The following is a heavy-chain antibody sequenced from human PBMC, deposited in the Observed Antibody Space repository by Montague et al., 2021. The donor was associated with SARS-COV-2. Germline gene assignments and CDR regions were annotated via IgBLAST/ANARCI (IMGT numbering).Heavy chain of an antibody. CDR3: ARHGPNDYYRSRYYDL. Sequence: SETLFLTCIVSGVSISSRTYYWGWIRQPPGKGLEWIGSIFYDGCTYYNPSLKSRVTISVDKSKNQLSLNLSSVTAADTAVYYCARHGPNDYYRSRYYDLWGQGTLVTVSS. D-gene: IGHD3-10*01. CDR1: GVSISSRTYY. J-gene: IGHJ4*02. V-gene: IGHV4-39*01. CDR2: IFYDGCT.